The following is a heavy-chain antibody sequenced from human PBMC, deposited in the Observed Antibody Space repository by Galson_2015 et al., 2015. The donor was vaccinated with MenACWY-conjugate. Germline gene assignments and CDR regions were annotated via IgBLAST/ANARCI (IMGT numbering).Heavy chain of an antibody. CDR3: AKAVGATMRAPYFDF. V-gene: IGHV3-23*01. D-gene: IGHD1-26*01. CDR1: GFTFSSYA. J-gene: IGHJ4*02. Sequence: SLRLSCAASGFTFSSYAMSWVRQAPGKGLEWVSAISGSGGSTYYADSVKGRSTISRDNSKNTLFLQMNSLRAEDTAVYYCAKAVGATMRAPYFDFWSQGTLVTVSS. CDR2: ISGSGGST.